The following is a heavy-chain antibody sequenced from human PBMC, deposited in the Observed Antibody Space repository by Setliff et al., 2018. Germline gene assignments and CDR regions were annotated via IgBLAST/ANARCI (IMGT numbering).Heavy chain of an antibody. Sequence: SETLSLTCTVSGDSISSGDYFWSWIRQPPGKGLEWIAYIYHSGSAYYNPSLKSRVTMSVDTSKNQFSLHLTSVTAADTAVYYCAREVRTSTSSDAFDVWGQGMMVTV. J-gene: IGHJ3*01. CDR2: IYHSGSA. CDR3: AREVRTSTSSDAFDV. CDR1: GDSISSGDYF. V-gene: IGHV4-30-4*08. D-gene: IGHD1-26*01.